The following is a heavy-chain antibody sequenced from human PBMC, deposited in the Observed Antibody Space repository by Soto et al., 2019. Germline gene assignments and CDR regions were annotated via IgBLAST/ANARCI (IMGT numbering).Heavy chain of an antibody. J-gene: IGHJ6*02. V-gene: IGHV5-10-1*01. CDR2: IDPSDSYT. Sequence: PGESLQISCKGSGYSITSYCISWVRQMTGKGLEWMGRIDPSDSYTNYSPSFQGHVTISADKSISTAYLQWSSLKASDTAMYYCARQRTYYDILTGSVYYYGMDVWGQGTTVTVSS. CDR3: ARQRTYYDILTGSVYYYGMDV. CDR1: GYSITSYC. D-gene: IGHD3-9*01.